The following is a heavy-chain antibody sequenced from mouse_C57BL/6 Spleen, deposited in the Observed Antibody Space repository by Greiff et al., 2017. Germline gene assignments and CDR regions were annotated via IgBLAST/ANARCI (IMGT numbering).Heavy chain of an antibody. V-gene: IGHV1-82*01. D-gene: IGHD3-2*02. CDR3: ARKSSGYYAMDY. CDR2: IYPGDGDT. Sequence: QVQLQQSGPELVKPGASVKISCKASGYAFSSSWMNWVKQRPGKGLEWIGRIYPGDGDTNYNGKFKGKATLTADKSSSTAYMQISSLTSEDSAVYFGARKSSGYYAMDYWGQGTSVTVSS. CDR1: GYAFSSSW. J-gene: IGHJ4*01.